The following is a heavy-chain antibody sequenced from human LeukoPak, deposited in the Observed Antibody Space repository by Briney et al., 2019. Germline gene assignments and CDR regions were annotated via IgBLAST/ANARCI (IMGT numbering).Heavy chain of an antibody. CDR3: ARIALTNYGDYQGYEYFQH. V-gene: IGHV4-61*02. J-gene: IGHJ1*01. CDR1: GGSISSGSYY. Sequence: PSETLSLTCTVSGGSISSGSYYWSWIRQPAGKGLEWIGRIYTSGSTNYNPSLKSRVTISVDTSKNQLSLKLSSVTAADTAVYYCARIALTNYGDYQGYEYFQHWGQGTLVTVSS. CDR2: IYTSGST. D-gene: IGHD4-17*01.